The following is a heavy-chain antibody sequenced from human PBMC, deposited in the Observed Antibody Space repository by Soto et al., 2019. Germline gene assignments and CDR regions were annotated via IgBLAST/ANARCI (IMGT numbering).Heavy chain of an antibody. J-gene: IGHJ6*02. Sequence: PSETLSLTCTVSGGSISSSSYYWGWIRQPPGKGLEWIGSIYYSGSTYYNPSLKSRVTISVDTSKNQFSLKLSSVTAADTAVYYCARSEETYNDVLTGMDLYYYYFGMDVWGQGTTVTVSS. CDR2: IYYSGST. D-gene: IGHD3-9*01. CDR3: ARSEETYNDVLTGMDLYYYYFGMDV. V-gene: IGHV4-39*01. CDR1: GGSISSSSYY.